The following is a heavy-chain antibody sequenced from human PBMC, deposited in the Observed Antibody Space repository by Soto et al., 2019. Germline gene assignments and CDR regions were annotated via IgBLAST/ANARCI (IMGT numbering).Heavy chain of an antibody. D-gene: IGHD3-22*01. CDR1: GYTFTGYY. CDR2: INPNSGGT. Sequence: ASVKVSCKASGYTFTGYYMHWVRQAPGQGLEWMGWINPNSGGTNYAQKFQGWVTMTRDTSISTAYMELSRLRSDDTAVYYCALRTYYYDSSGPQNWPYFDYWGQGTLVTVSS. J-gene: IGHJ4*02. CDR3: ALRTYYYDSSGPQNWPYFDY. V-gene: IGHV1-2*04.